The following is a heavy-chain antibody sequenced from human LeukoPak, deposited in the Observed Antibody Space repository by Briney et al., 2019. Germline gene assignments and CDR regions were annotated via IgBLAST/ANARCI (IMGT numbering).Heavy chain of an antibody. CDR2: ISSSGSTI. D-gene: IGHD6-13*01. V-gene: IGHV3-11*04. Sequence: PGGSLRLSCAASGFTFSDYYMSWIRQAPGKGLEWVSYISSSGSTIYYADSVKGRFTISRDNAKNALFLQMNSLRAEDTAVYYCARRRIAAAGTGFDYWGQGTLVTVSS. CDR1: GFTFSDYY. J-gene: IGHJ4*02. CDR3: ARRRIAAAGTGFDY.